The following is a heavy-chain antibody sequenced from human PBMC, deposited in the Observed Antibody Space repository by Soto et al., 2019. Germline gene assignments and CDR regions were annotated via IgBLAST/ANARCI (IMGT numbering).Heavy chain of an antibody. J-gene: IGHJ4*02. V-gene: IGHV1-18*01. CDR2: ISSYNGNT. CDR1: RYTFTSYG. CDR3: ARDGLRFLEWLSSSYFDC. Sequence: ASVKVSCKPSRYTFTSYGISCVRQAPGQGLEWMGWISSYNGNTNYAQKLQGRVTMTTDTSTSTAYMELRSQRSDDTAVYYCARDGLRFLEWLSSSYFDCWGQGTLVTVSS. D-gene: IGHD3-3*01.